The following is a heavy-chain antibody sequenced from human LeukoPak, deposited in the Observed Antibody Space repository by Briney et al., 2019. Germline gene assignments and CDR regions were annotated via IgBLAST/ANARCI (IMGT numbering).Heavy chain of an antibody. D-gene: IGHD1-14*01. J-gene: IGHJ4*02. CDR1: GGSLNNYY. Sequence: SETLSLTCTVSGGSLNNYYWTWIRQSPGKGLEWIGYIYYSGSTNYNPSLESRGTMSINTSKKQFSLERSSVTAADTAVYYCARGTSLWYFDYWGQGTLVTVSS. CDR2: IYYSGST. CDR3: ARGTSLWYFDY. V-gene: IGHV4-59*01.